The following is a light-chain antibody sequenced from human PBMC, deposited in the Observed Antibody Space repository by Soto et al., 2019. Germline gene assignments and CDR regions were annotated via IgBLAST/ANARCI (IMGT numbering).Light chain of an antibody. CDR2: GAS. J-gene: IGKJ1*01. CDR1: QSVSSSY. Sequence: EIALTQSPGTLSLSAGERATLSCRASQSVSSSYLGWYQQKPGQAPRLLIYGASSRATGIPDRFSGSGSGTDFTLTISRLEPEDFAVYYCQQYGSSPWTFGQGTKVEIK. V-gene: IGKV3-20*01. CDR3: QQYGSSPWT.